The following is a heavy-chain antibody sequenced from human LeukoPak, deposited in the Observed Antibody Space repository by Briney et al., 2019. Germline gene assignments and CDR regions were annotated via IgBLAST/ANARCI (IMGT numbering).Heavy chain of an antibody. D-gene: IGHD3-9*01. CDR3: ARGSLRYFDPLTNDY. Sequence: HPGGSLRLSCAASGFTFSSYWMSWVRQAPGKGLEWVANIKQDGSEKYYVDSVKGRFTISRDNAKNSLYLQMNSLRAEDTAVYYCARGSLRYFDPLTNDYWGQGTLVTVSS. CDR1: GFTFSSYW. CDR2: IKQDGSEK. V-gene: IGHV3-7*01. J-gene: IGHJ4*02.